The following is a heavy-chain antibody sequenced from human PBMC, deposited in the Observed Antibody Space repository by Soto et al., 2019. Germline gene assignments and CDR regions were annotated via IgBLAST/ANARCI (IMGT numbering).Heavy chain of an antibody. CDR3: AKNEVGSSSLPYYYYGMDV. CDR1: GFTFSTYG. D-gene: IGHD2-2*01. Sequence: GGSLRLSCVVSGFTFSTYGMHWVRQTPGKGLEWVAFISYDGGNKYYADSVKGRFTISRGNSKNTLYLQMNSLRAEDTAVYFCAKNEVGSSSLPYYYYGMDVWGQGTTVTVSS. CDR2: ISYDGGNK. J-gene: IGHJ6*02. V-gene: IGHV3-30*18.